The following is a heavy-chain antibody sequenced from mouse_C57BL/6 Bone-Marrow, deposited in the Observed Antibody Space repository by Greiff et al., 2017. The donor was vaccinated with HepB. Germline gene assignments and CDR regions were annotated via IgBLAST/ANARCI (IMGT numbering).Heavy chain of an antibody. Sequence: EVMLVESGGGLVQPKGSLKLSCAASGFTFNTYAMHWVRQAPGKGLEWVARIRSKSSNYATYYAVSVKDRFTISRDDSQSMLYLQMNNLKTEDTAMYYCVREVYYRHRYPWYFDVWGTRTTVTVSS. J-gene: IGHJ1*03. CDR1: GFTFNTYA. CDR3: VREVYYRHRYPWYFDV. CDR2: IRSKSSNYAT. D-gene: IGHD1-1*01. V-gene: IGHV10-3*01.